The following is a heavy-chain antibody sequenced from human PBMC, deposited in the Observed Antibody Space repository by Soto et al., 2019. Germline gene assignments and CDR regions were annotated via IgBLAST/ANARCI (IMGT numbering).Heavy chain of an antibody. Sequence: GGSLRLSCTASGFTFGDYAMSWFRQAPGKGLELVGFIRSKAYGGTTEYAASVKGRFTISRDDSKSIAYLQMNSLKTEDTAVYYCTRDLEGYCSGGSCHSDYWGQGTLVTVSS. D-gene: IGHD2-15*01. CDR2: IRSKAYGGTT. CDR1: GFTFGDYA. CDR3: TRDLEGYCSGGSCHSDY. J-gene: IGHJ4*02. V-gene: IGHV3-49*03.